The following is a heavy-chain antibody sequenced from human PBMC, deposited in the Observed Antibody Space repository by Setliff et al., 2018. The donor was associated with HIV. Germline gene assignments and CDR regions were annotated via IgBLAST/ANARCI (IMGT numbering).Heavy chain of an antibody. J-gene: IGHJ6*02. CDR2: FYTSGTT. CDR1: GGSLSSGSHY. CDR3: GTAMYYYYGLDV. Sequence: LSLTCSVSGGSLSSGSHYCTWLRQAAGKGLEWIGHFYTSGTTNYNPSLECRVTISVDTSKNQFSLKLSSVTAADAAVYYCGTAMYYYYGLDVWGQGIMVTVSS. V-gene: IGHV4-61*09. D-gene: IGHD2-2*01.